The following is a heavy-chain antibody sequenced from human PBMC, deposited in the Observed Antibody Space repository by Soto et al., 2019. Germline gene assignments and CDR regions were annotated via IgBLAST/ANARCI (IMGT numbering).Heavy chain of an antibody. CDR1: GDSIKNYF. J-gene: IGHJ4*02. Sequence: QVQLQESGPGLVKASETMSLTCTVSGDSIKNYFWSWVRQPPGKGLGWIGHFYHSGTTNYSPALKSRVTISRDQSKNQFSLRLNSVTAADTAVYFCARDPGYCTNGVCPIFDFWGQGIPVTVSS. V-gene: IGHV4-59*01. D-gene: IGHD2-8*01. CDR3: ARDPGYCTNGVCPIFDF. CDR2: FYHSGTT.